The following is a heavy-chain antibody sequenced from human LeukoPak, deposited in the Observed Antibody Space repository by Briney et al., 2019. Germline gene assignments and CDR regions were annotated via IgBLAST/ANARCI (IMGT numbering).Heavy chain of an antibody. CDR3: AKETGYCSGGSCYPYYYYMDV. CDR1: GFTFNTYT. J-gene: IGHJ6*03. V-gene: IGHV3-23*01. D-gene: IGHD2-15*01. Sequence: GESLRLSCAASGFTFNTYTMYWVRQAPGKGLEWVSGISNSGGSTYYADSVKGRFTISRDNSKNTLYLQMNSLRAEDTAVYYCAKETGYCSGGSCYPYYYYMDVWGKGTTVTVSS. CDR2: ISNSGGST.